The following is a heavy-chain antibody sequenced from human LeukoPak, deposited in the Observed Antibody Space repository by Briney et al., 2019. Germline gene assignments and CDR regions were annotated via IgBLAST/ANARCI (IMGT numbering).Heavy chain of an antibody. CDR3: ARAHSVGYYSTNYYYYYMDV. V-gene: IGHV4-59*12. CDR1: GGSISGYY. D-gene: IGHD3-22*01. CDR2: MYYNGNT. Sequence: SETLSLSCTVSGGSISGYYWTWIRQPPGKGLEWIGYMYYNGNTNYNPSLKSRVTISVDPSKNQFSLKLTSVTTADTAVYYCARAHSVGYYSTNYYYYYMDVWGKGTTVTISS. J-gene: IGHJ6*03.